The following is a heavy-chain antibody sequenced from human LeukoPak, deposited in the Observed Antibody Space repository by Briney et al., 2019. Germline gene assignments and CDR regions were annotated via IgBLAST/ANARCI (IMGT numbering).Heavy chain of an antibody. CDR2: ISSSSSYI. D-gene: IGHD2-2*01. Sequence: GGSLRLSCAASGFTFSSYSMNWVRQDPGKGLEWVSSISSSSSYIYYADSVKGRFTISRDNAKNSLYLQMNSLRAEDTAVYYCASQIVVVPAANFRPVDYWGQGTLVTVSS. CDR1: GFTFSSYS. CDR3: ASQIVVVPAANFRPVDY. J-gene: IGHJ4*02. V-gene: IGHV3-21*01.